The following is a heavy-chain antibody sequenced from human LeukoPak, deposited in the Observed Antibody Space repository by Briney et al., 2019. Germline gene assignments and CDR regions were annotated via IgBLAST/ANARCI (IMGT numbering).Heavy chain of an antibody. CDR1: GYTFTGYY. CDR2: INPNSGGT. V-gene: IGHV1-2*02. D-gene: IGHD3-22*01. Sequence: GASVEVSCKASGYTFTGYYMHWVRQAPGQGLEWMGWINPNSGGTNYAQKFQGRVTMTRDTSISTAYMELSRLRSDDTAVYYCARDYYYDSSGYSHFDYWGQGTLVTVSS. J-gene: IGHJ4*02. CDR3: ARDYYYDSSGYSHFDY.